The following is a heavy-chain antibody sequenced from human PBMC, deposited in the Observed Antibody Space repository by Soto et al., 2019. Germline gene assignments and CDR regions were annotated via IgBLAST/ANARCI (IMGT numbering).Heavy chain of an antibody. CDR1: GFTFSVSA. D-gene: IGHD3-16*01. V-gene: IGHV3-73*02. CDR3: ARLAEWGYYDGIDV. Sequence: EVQLVESGGGLVQPGGSLKLSCAVSGFTFSVSAIHWVRQASGKGLEWVGRIRSKADNYATAYGASVKGRFSIARDDSKYTAYLQMSNLNTEDTAVYYCARLAEWGYYDGIDVWGQGTTVTVS. CDR2: IRSKADNYAT. J-gene: IGHJ6*02.